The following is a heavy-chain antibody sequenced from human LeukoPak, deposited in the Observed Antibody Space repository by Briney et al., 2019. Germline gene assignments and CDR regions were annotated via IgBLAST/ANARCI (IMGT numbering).Heavy chain of an antibody. V-gene: IGHV4-34*01. CDR1: GGSLSAYY. CDR2: IKHSGST. CDR3: ACGYIDFDY. D-gene: IGHD3-22*01. Sequence: SETLSLTCAVDGGSLSAYYWSWIRQPPGKGLEWSGEIKHSGSTNNNPSLKSRVTISVDTSKNQFSLKLSSVTAADTAVYYCACGYIDFDYWGQGTLVTVSS. J-gene: IGHJ4*02.